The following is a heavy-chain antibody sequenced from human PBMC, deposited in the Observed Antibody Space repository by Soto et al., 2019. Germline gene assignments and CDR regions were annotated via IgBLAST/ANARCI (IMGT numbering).Heavy chain of an antibody. CDR2: IYYSGST. D-gene: IGHD6-19*01. CDR3: ASAPNPGYSSGWSHPYYYYYGMDV. Sequence: PSETLSLTCTVSVGSVSSGSYYWSWIRQPPGKGLEWIGYIYYSGSTNYNPSLKSRVTISVDTSKNQFSLKLSSVTAADTAVYYCASAPNPGYSSGWSHPYYYYYGMDVWGQGTTVTVSS. V-gene: IGHV4-61*01. J-gene: IGHJ6*02. CDR1: VGSVSSGSYY.